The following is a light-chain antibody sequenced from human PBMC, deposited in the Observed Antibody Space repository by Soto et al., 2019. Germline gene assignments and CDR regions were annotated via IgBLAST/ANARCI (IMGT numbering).Light chain of an antibody. Sequence: EIVLTQSPGSLSLSPGERATLSCRAIQSVDSSFFAWYQKKPGQAPSLLIYGASKRATGIPDRFSGSGSRTVFTLTICSIEPDDVAVYYCPHSVSSVTFGQRTQVEIK. J-gene: IGKJ1*01. CDR1: QSVDSSF. V-gene: IGKV3-20*01. CDR2: GAS. CDR3: PHSVSSVT.